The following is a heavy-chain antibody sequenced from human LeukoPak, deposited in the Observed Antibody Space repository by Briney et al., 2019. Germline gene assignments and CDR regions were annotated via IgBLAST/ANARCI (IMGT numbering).Heavy chain of an antibody. V-gene: IGHV3-9*03. D-gene: IGHD6-13*01. CDR1: GFTFDDYA. Sequence: GRSLRLSCAASGFTFDDYAMHWVRQAPGKGLEWVSGISRNSGSIGYADSVKGRFTISRDNAKNSLYLQMNSLRAEDMALYYCAKGDSSSWSAPFDYWGQGTLVTVSS. CDR3: AKGDSSSWSAPFDY. CDR2: ISRNSGSI. J-gene: IGHJ4*02.